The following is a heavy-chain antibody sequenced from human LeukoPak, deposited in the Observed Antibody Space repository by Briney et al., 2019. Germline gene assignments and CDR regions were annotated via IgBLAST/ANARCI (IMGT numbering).Heavy chain of an antibody. CDR3: AHRGGSGNYYDYGFDY. CDR1: GFSLSTTGVG. V-gene: IGHV2-5*02. D-gene: IGHD3-10*01. Sequence: ESGPTLVKPTQPLTLRCSFSGFSLSTTGVGVGWIRQPPGKALEWLALIYWDDDKRYTPSLRNRLTITKDTSRNQVVLTMTNTDPVDTATYYCAHRGGSGNYYDYGFDYWGQGTLVTVSS. CDR2: IYWDDDK. J-gene: IGHJ4*02.